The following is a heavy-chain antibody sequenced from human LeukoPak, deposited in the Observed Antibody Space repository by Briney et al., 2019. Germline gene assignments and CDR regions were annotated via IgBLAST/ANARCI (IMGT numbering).Heavy chain of an antibody. Sequence: GGSLRLSCATSGFTFDDYVMHWVRLVPGKGLEWVSGISWSRGSIGYADSVKGRFTISRDNAKSSLFLQMNSLRAEDTAVYYCARDGGATMVRGVATYDSWGQGTLVTVSS. V-gene: IGHV3-9*01. CDR3: ARDGGATMVRGVATYDS. CDR2: ISWSRGSI. D-gene: IGHD3-10*01. J-gene: IGHJ4*02. CDR1: GFTFDDYV.